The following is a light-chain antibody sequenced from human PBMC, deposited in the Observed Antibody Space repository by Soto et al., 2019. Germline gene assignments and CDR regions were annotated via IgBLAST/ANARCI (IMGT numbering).Light chain of an antibody. CDR2: DDD. V-gene: IGLV3-21*02. J-gene: IGLJ3*02. Sequence: SYELTQPPSVSAAPGQTAKITCGLDSVGFRSVHWYQQKAGQAPVLVVFDDDDRPSGIPERFSGSNSGNTASLTVSGLQAEDEADYYCSSYVVSYSGVFGGGTQLTVL. CDR1: SVGFRS. CDR3: SSYVVSYSGV.